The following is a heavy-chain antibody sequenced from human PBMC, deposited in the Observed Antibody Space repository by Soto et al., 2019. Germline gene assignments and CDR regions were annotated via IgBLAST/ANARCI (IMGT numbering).Heavy chain of an antibody. D-gene: IGHD6-19*01. Sequence: ASVKVSCKASGYTFTSYGISWVRQAPGQGLEWMGWISAYNGNTNYAQKLQGRVTMTTDTSTSTAYMELRSLRSDDTAVYYCARAPPRIAVAGTSDYWGQGTLVTVSS. CDR1: GYTFTSYG. CDR3: ARAPPRIAVAGTSDY. CDR2: ISAYNGNT. J-gene: IGHJ4*02. V-gene: IGHV1-18*01.